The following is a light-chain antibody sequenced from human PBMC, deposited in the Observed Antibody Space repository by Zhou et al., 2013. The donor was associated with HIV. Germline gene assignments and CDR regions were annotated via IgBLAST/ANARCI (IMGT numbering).Light chain of an antibody. Sequence: EIVLTQSPDTLSLSPGERATLSCRASQTISSSYLAWYQQKPGQAPRLLIYRTSTRATGIPVRFSGSGSGTDFILTISRLEPEDFAVYYCQQYGRLPVTFGGGPRWRSN. J-gene: IGKJ4*01. CDR1: QTISSSY. CDR3: QQYGRLPVT. CDR2: RTS. V-gene: IGKV3-20*01.